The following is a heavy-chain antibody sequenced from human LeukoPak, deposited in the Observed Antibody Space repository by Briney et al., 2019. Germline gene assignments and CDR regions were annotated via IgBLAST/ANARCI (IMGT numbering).Heavy chain of an antibody. CDR2: ISYDGSNK. CDR3: AKDQFSDSYAATPTGVAY. D-gene: IGHD7-27*01. CDR1: GFTFSSYG. J-gene: IGHJ4*02. Sequence: GGSLRLSCAASGFTFSSYGMHWVRQAPGKGLEWVAVISYDGSNKYYADSVKGRFTISRDNSKNTLYLQMNSLRAEDTAVYYCAKDQFSDSYAATPTGVAYWGQGTLVTVSS. V-gene: IGHV3-30*18.